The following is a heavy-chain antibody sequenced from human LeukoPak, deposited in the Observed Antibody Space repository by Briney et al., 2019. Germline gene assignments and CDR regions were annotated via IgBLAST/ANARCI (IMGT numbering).Heavy chain of an antibody. CDR1: GYTFTSYG. J-gene: IGHJ4*02. CDR2: ISAYNGHT. V-gene: IGHV1-18*01. D-gene: IGHD6-19*01. CDR3: ARDYSSGWYGVFDY. Sequence: GASVKVSCKASGYTFTSYGISWVRQAPGQGLEWMGWISAYNGHTNSAQKVQGRVTMTTDTSTSTAYMELRSLRSDDTAVYYCARDYSSGWYGVFDYWGQGTLVTVSS.